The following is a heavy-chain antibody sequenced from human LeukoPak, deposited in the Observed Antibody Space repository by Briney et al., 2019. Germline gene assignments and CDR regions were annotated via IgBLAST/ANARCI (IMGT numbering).Heavy chain of an antibody. CDR3: AGVADSSGYCALDY. J-gene: IGHJ4*02. D-gene: IGHD3-22*01. CDR2: TYTSGST. V-gene: IGHV4-4*07. Sequence: PSETLSLTCTVSGGSISSYYWSWIRQPAGKGLEWIGRTYTSGSTNYNPSLKSRVTMSVDTSKNQFSLKLSSVTAADTAVYYCAGVADSSGYCALDYWGQGTLVTVSS. CDR1: GGSISSYY.